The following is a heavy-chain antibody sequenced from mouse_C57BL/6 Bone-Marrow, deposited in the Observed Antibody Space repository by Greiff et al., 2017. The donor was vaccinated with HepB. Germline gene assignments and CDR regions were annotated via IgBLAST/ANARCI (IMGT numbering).Heavy chain of an antibody. CDR3: ARQGRYYYGSSYVKYYYAMDY. CDR1: GFTFSSYG. V-gene: IGHV5-6*01. CDR2: ISSGGSYT. Sequence: EVMLVESGGDLVKPGGSLKLSCAASGFTFSSYGMSWVRQTPDKRLEWVATISSGGSYTYYPDSVKGRFTISRDNAKNTLDLQMSSLKSEDTAMYYCARQGRYYYGSSYVKYYYAMDYWGQGTAVTVSS. D-gene: IGHD1-1*01. J-gene: IGHJ4*01.